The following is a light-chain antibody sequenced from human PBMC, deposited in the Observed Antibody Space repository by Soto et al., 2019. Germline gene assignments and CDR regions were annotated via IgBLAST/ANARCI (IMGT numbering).Light chain of an antibody. V-gene: IGLV1-40*01. CDR1: SSNIGAGYD. CDR3: QSYDSGLGGWV. J-gene: IGLJ3*02. CDR2: GNS. Sequence: QSVLTQPPSVSGAPGQRVTISCTGSSSNIGAGYDVHWYQQLPGTAPKLLIYGNSNRPSGVPDRFSGSKSGTSASLAITGLQAEGEANYYSQSYDSGLGGWVSGGGPQLPVL.